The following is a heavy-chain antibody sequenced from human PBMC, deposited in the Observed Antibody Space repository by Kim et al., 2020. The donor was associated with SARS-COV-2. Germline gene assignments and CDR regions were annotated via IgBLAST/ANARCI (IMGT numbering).Heavy chain of an antibody. CDR3: AKSGRDSYGYLRGYYYYGMDV. Sequence: FTISRDNSKNTLYLQMNSLRAEDTAVYYCAKSGRDSYGYLRGYYYYGMDVWGQGTTVTVSS. D-gene: IGHD5-18*01. V-gene: IGHV3-23*01. J-gene: IGHJ6*02.